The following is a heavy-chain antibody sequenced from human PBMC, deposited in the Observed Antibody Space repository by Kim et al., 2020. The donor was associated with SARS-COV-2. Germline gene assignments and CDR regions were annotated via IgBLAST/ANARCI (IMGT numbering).Heavy chain of an antibody. CDR1: GFSMSGNA. V-gene: IGHV3-23*01. CDR2: IGGSYDRT. D-gene: IGHD6-13*01. Sequence: GGSLRLSCAASGFSMSGNAMSWVRQAPGKGLEWVAAIGGSYDRTDYADSVKGRFTISRDKSKNTLYLQLSRLRDDDTAVYYCAKARWRWAFDAWGQGAV. J-gene: IGHJ3*01. CDR3: AKARWRWAFDA.